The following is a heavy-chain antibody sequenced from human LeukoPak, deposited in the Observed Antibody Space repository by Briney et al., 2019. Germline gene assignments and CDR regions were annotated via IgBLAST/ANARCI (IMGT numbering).Heavy chain of an antibody. V-gene: IGHV3-23*01. CDR1: GFIFSSYA. Sequence: PGGSLRLSCAASGFIFSSYAMNWVRRVPGKGLEWVSTIYVSGDNTYYADSVKGRFTISRDNSKNTLYLQMSSLRVEDTAVYYCAKTPRARYFDYWGQGTLVAVSS. CDR2: IYVSGDNT. D-gene: IGHD6-6*01. J-gene: IGHJ4*02. CDR3: AKTPRARYFDY.